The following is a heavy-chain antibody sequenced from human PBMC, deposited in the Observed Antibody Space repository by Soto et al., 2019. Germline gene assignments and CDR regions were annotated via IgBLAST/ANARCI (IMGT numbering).Heavy chain of an antibody. CDR2: ISAYNGNT. CDR3: ARDNGSSGDYWYFDL. Sequence: QVQLVQSGAEVKKPGASVKVSCKASGYTFTSYGISWVRQAPGQGLEWMGWISAYNGNTNYAQKLQGRVTMTTDTSTSKAYMELRSLRADDTAVYYGARDNGSSGDYWYFDLWGRGTLVTVSS. D-gene: IGHD2-15*01. CDR1: GYTFTSYG. J-gene: IGHJ2*01. V-gene: IGHV1-18*01.